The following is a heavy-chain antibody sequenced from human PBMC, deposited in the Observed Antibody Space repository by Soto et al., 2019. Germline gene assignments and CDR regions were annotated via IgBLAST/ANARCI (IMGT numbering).Heavy chain of an antibody. CDR1: GGSISSSSYY. D-gene: IGHD2-2*01. CDR2: IYYSGST. Sequence: QLQLQESGPGLVKPSETLSLTCTVSGGSISSSSYYWGWIRQPPGKGLEWIGSIYYSGSTYYNPSLKSRVTISVDTSKNQFSLKLSSVTAADTAVYYCASHCSSTSCYLRGPRINWFYPWGQGTLVTVSS. CDR3: ASHCSSTSCYLRGPRINWFYP. J-gene: IGHJ5*02. V-gene: IGHV4-39*01.